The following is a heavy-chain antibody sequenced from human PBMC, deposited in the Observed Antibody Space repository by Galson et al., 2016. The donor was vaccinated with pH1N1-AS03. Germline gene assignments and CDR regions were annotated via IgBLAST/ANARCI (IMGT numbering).Heavy chain of an antibody. CDR2: VSTYNGNT. CDR1: GYTFASFG. CDR3: ARLEGLGSSNSYSGLYYFDY. J-gene: IGHJ4*02. Sequence: SCKASGYTFASFGVSWVRQAPGQGLDWMGWVSTYNGNTNYAQKFQGRVTMTTDTSTSTAYMELRSLRSDDTALYYCARLEGLGSSNSYSGLYYFDYWGQGSLVTVSS. V-gene: IGHV1-18*01. D-gene: IGHD2-15*01.